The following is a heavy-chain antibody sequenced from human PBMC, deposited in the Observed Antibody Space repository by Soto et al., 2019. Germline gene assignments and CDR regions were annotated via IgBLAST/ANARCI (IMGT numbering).Heavy chain of an antibody. V-gene: IGHV3-23*01. D-gene: IGHD4-17*01. CDR3: AKDQRFSAEYGAYWARSALDL. Sequence: LLESGGGLVQPGGSLRLSCAASEFTFSNYAMTWVRQAPGKGLEWVSIISGSGSRTTYADSVEGRFTISRDNSKNILYLQMNSLTVEDTAVYFCAKDQRFSAEYGAYWARSALDLWGQGTKVTVSS. CDR2: ISGSGSRT. J-gene: IGHJ3*01. CDR1: EFTFSNYA.